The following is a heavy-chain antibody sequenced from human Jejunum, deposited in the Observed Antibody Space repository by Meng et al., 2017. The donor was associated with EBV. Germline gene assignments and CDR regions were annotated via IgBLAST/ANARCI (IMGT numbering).Heavy chain of an antibody. Sequence: QVRPVQSGAEVKKPGSSGKVSCKASGGTFSSYVINWVRQAPGQGLEWMGGIIPIFGRTNYALEFQDRVTITADKFTSTVYMEMSSLKSEDTAVYYCARDQGRDYDSSTYYTHWGRGTLVTVSS. CDR1: GGTFSSYV. V-gene: IGHV1-69*06. CDR2: IIPIFGRT. D-gene: IGHD3-22*01. CDR3: ARDQGRDYDSSTYYTH. J-gene: IGHJ4*02.